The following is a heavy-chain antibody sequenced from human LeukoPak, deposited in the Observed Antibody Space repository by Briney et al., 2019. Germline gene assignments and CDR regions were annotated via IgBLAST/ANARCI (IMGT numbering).Heavy chain of an antibody. CDR3: ARDQYSGSYGNYYYYFMDV. V-gene: IGHV3-21*01. D-gene: IGHD1-26*01. Sequence: PGGSLRLSCAASGFTFSSYNMNWVRQAPGKGLEWVSSITSGSSYIYYADSVKGRFTISRDNTKNSLYLQMNSLRAEDTAVYYCARDQYSGSYGNYYYYFMDVWGKGTTVTISS. CDR2: ITSGSSYI. J-gene: IGHJ6*03. CDR1: GFTFSSYN.